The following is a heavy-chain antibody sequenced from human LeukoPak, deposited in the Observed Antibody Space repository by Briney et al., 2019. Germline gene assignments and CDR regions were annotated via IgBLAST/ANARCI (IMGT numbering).Heavy chain of an antibody. Sequence: ASVKVSCKASGYTFTSYGISWVRQAPGQGLEWMGWINPNSGGTNYAQKFQGRVTMTRDTSISTAYMDLSRLRSDDTAVYYCARGGIAVAGTGYWGQGTLVTVSS. V-gene: IGHV1-2*02. CDR2: INPNSGGT. CDR1: GYTFTSYG. J-gene: IGHJ4*02. CDR3: ARGGIAVAGTGY. D-gene: IGHD6-19*01.